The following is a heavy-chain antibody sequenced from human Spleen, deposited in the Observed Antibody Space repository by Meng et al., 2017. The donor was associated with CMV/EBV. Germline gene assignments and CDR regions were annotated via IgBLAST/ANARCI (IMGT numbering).Heavy chain of an antibody. Sequence: LSLTCAASGFTVSSNYMSWVRQAPGKGLEWVSVIYSGGSTYYAESVKGRFTISRDNSKNTLYLQMNSLRAEDTALYYCAREHGMDVWGRGTTVTVSS. CDR1: GFTVSSNY. CDR2: IYSGGST. J-gene: IGHJ6*02. V-gene: IGHV3-53*05. CDR3: AREHGMDV.